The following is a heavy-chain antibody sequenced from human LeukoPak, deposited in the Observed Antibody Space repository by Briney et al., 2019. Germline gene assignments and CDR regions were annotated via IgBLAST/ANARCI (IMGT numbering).Heavy chain of an antibody. CDR1: GGSFSGYY. Sequence: KPSETLSLTCAVYGGSFSGYYWSWIRQPPGKGLEWIGEINHSGSTNYNPSLKSRVTISVDTSKNQFSLKLCSVTAADTAVYYCARGLRFLEWLLSPWGQGTLVTVSS. J-gene: IGHJ5*02. CDR2: INHSGST. CDR3: ARGLRFLEWLLSP. D-gene: IGHD3-3*01. V-gene: IGHV4-34*01.